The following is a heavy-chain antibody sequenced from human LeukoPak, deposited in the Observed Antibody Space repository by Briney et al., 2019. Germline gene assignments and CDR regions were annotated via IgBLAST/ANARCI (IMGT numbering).Heavy chain of an antibody. CDR3: AREAPMVRGVISYYYYGMGV. CDR2: MNPNSGNT. V-gene: IGHV1-8*01. D-gene: IGHD3-10*01. CDR1: GYTFTSYD. Sequence: GASVKVSCKASGYTFTSYDINWVRQATGQGLEWMGWMNPNSGNTGYAQKFQGRVTMTRNTSISTAYMELSSLRSEDTAVYYCAREAPMVRGVISYYYYGMGVWGQGTTVTVSS. J-gene: IGHJ6*02.